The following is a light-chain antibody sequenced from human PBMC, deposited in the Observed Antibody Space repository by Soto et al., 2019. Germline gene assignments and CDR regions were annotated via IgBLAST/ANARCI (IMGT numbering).Light chain of an antibody. Sequence: EIVMTQSPATLSVSPGERATLSCRASQSVGSHLAWYQQRPGQAPRLLIYGASYRATGIPARFSGSGSGTDFTLIIISLQSEDFAVYYCQQYDNWPTFTFGPGTKVDIK. J-gene: IGKJ3*01. V-gene: IGKV3-15*01. CDR3: QQYDNWPTFT. CDR2: GAS. CDR1: QSVGSH.